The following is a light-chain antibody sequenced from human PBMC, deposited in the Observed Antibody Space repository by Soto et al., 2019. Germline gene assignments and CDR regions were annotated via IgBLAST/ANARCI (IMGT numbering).Light chain of an antibody. CDR2: EGS. V-gene: IGLV2-23*03. CDR3: CSYAGSSTFDVV. J-gene: IGLJ2*01. CDR1: SSNVGSDNF. Sequence: QSALTQPASVSGSPGQSITISCTGNSSNVGSDNFVSWYQQHPGKAPKLMIYEGSKRPSGISNRFSGSKSGNTASLTISGLQAEDEADYSCCSYAGSSTFDVVFGGGTQLTVL.